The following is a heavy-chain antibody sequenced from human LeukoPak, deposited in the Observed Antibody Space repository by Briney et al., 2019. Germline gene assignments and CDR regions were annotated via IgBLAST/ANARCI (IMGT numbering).Heavy chain of an antibody. J-gene: IGHJ4*02. CDR3: ARTYSTSSNFDY. CDR1: GGSISSYY. CDR2: IYSSGST. Sequence: TSETLSLTRTVSGGSISSYYWSWLRQPPGKGLEWIGYIYSSGSTNYNPSLKSRVTISVDTSKEQFSLKLSSVTAADTALYYCARTYSTSSNFDYWGQGTLVTVSS. V-gene: IGHV4-4*09. D-gene: IGHD2-2*01.